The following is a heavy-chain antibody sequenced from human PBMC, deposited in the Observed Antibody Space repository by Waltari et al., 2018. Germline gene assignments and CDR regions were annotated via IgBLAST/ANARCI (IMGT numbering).Heavy chain of an antibody. CDR2: IYYRGST. CDR1: GGAMNNYY. Sequence: QVQLQESGPGLVKPSETLSLTSPVSGGAMNNYYWVWIRQPPGTGLEWIGYIYYRGSTKYNPSLKSRLTISVDTSKNQFSLRLSSVTAADTAVYYCVRLVPRSTFYFDVWGRGTLVTVSS. J-gene: IGHJ2*01. CDR3: VRLVPRSTFYFDV. V-gene: IGHV4-59*01.